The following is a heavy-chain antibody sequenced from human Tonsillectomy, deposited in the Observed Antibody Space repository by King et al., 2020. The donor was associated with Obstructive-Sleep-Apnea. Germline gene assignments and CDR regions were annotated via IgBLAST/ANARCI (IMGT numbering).Heavy chain of an antibody. CDR1: GGSISNYY. J-gene: IGHJ6*02. Sequence: VQLQESGPGLVKPSETLALTCTVSGGSISNYYWSWIRQPPGKGLEGIGYIYYSGSTYYNPSLKRRVTMSGDTSKKTFSLKLSPVTAADTAVYYCARGSGTPYYYFYYGMDVWGQGTTVTVSS. V-gene: IGHV4-59*01. CDR3: ARGSGTPYYYFYYGMDV. CDR2: IYYSGST. D-gene: IGHD1-1*01.